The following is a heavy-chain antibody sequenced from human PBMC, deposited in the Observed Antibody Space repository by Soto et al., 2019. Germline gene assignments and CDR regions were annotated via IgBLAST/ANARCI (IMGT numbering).Heavy chain of an antibody. J-gene: IGHJ6*02. D-gene: IGHD3-10*01. V-gene: IGHV1-18*01. CDR1: GYTFTSYG. Sequence: ASVKVSCKASGYTFTSYGISWVRQAPGQGLEWMGWISAYNGNTNYAQKLQGRVTMTTDTSTSTAYMELRSLRSDDTAVYYCARKGAKGGWFGELYPNYYYYGMDVWGQGTTVTVSS. CDR3: ARKGAKGGWFGELYPNYYYYGMDV. CDR2: ISAYNGNT.